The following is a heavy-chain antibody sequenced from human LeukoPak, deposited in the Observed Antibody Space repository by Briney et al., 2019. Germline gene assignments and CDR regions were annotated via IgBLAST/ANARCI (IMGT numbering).Heavy chain of an antibody. D-gene: IGHD3-22*01. V-gene: IGHV1-8*03. CDR2: MNPNSGNT. J-gene: IGHJ6*03. Sequence: ASVKVSCKASGYTFTSYDINWVRQATGQGLEWMGWMNPNSGNTGYAQKFQGRVTITRNTSISTAYMELSSLRSEDAAVYYCARGVDLGSSGSAFYYYYYMDVWGKGTTVTVSS. CDR3: ARGVDLGSSGSAFYYYYYMDV. CDR1: GYTFTSYD.